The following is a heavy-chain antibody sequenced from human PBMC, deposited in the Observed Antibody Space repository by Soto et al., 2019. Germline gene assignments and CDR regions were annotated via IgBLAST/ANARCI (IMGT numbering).Heavy chain of an antibody. V-gene: IGHV4-39*01. Sequence: SETLSLTCTVSGGSISSSSYYWGWIRQPPGKGLEWIGSIYYSGSTYYNPSLKSRVTISVDTSKNQFSLKLSSVTAADTAVYYCASSGQLELTIAFDIWGQGTMVTVSS. CDR1: GGSISSSSYY. CDR3: ASSGQLELTIAFDI. J-gene: IGHJ3*02. D-gene: IGHD1-1*01. CDR2: IYYSGST.